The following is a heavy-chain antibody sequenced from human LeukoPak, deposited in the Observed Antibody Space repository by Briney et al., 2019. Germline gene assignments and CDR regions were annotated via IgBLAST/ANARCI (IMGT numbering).Heavy chain of an antibody. V-gene: IGHV3-23*01. CDR2: ISPGGGTT. D-gene: IGHD4-11*01. J-gene: IGHJ4*02. CDR3: TKVRSGSSNWALRVFDY. CDR1: GFTFSNEA. Sequence: GGSLRLSCAVSGFTFSNEAMGWVRQLRGGGLEWVSPISPGGGTTYYAESMKGRFTISRDSSKSTLYLEMNSLRVEDTAVYYCTKVRSGSSNWALRVFDYWGQGALVTVSS.